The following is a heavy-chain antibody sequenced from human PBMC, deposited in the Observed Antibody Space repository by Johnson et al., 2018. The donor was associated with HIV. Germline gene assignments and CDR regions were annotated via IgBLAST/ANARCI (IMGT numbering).Heavy chain of an antibody. CDR1: GLTFTNAW. CDR2: IGTAGDT. Sequence: VQLVESGGGLVKPGGSLRLSCAASGLTFTNAWMNWVRQAPGKGLEWVSAIGTAGDTYYPGSVKGRFTISRENAKNSLYLQMNSLRAGDTAVYYCARGSGSYGDAFDIWGQGTMVTVSS. J-gene: IGHJ3*02. CDR3: ARGSGSYGDAFDI. V-gene: IGHV3-13*01. D-gene: IGHD1-26*01.